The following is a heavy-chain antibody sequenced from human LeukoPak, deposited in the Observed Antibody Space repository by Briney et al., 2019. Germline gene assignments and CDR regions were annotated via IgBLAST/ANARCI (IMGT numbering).Heavy chain of an antibody. V-gene: IGHV3-23*01. J-gene: IGHJ4*02. CDR3: AKDPNLYCGGACYFDY. CDR2: ISGSGAGT. Sequence: GGSLRLSCAASGFTFSNYAMSWVRQAQGKGLKWVSGISGSGAGTSYADSVKGRFTISRDNSKNTLYLQMNSLRAADTAVYYCAKDPNLYCGGACYFDYWGQGALVTGSS. D-gene: IGHD2-21*02. CDR1: GFTFSNYA.